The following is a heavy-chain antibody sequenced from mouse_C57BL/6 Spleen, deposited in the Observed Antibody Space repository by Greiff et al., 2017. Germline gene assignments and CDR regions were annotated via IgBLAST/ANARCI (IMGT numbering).Heavy chain of an antibody. D-gene: IGHD2-1*01. CDR1: GFTFSSYA. V-gene: IGHV5-4*01. CDR2: ISDGGSYT. J-gene: IGHJ4*01. Sequence: EVMLVESGGGLVKPGGSLKLSCAASGFTFSSYAMSWVRQTPEKRLEWVATISDGGSYTYYPDNVKGRFTISRDNAKNNLYLQMSHLKSEDTAMYYCARERGNYDYAMDYWGQGTSVTVSS. CDR3: ARERGNYDYAMDY.